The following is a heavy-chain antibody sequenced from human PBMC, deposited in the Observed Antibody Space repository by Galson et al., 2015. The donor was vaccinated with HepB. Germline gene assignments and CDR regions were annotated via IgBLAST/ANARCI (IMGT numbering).Heavy chain of an antibody. V-gene: IGHV3-9*01. Sequence: SLRLSCAASGFRFEDFAMHWVRQVPGKGLEWVSGISWNSGSKGYADSVKGRFTISRDNAKNSLYLQMNSLRAEDTALYYCAKDSQRYNSGWYSSDYWGQGTLVTVSS. CDR2: ISWNSGSK. CDR3: AKDSQRYNSGWYSSDY. D-gene: IGHD6-19*01. J-gene: IGHJ4*02. CDR1: GFRFEDFA.